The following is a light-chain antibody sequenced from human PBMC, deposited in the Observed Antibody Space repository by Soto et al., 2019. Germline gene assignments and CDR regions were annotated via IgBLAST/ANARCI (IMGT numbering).Light chain of an antibody. CDR3: QQYNKCNLT. J-gene: IGKJ4*01. CDR2: GAS. Sequence: EIVMTQSPATLSVSPGERATLSCRASQSVSSNLAWYQQKPGQAPRLLIYGASTTATGIPARFSGSGSGTEFCVTISSLQSEDFAVYDCQQYNKCNLTFGGGRKVDIK. V-gene: IGKV3-15*01. CDR1: QSVSSN.